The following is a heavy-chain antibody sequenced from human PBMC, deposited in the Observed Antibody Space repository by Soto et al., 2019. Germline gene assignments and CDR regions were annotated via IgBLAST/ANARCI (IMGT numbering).Heavy chain of an antibody. V-gene: IGHV4-61*01. CDR3: ARFDYYGMDV. CDR2: IYYSGST. CDR1: GDSMTRGSYY. J-gene: IGHJ6*02. Sequence: SETLSLTCVVSGDSMTRGSYYWAWIRQPPGKGLEWIGYIYYSGSTNYNPSLKSRVTISVDTSKNQFSLKLSSVTAADTAVYYCARFDYYGMDVWGQGTTVTVSS.